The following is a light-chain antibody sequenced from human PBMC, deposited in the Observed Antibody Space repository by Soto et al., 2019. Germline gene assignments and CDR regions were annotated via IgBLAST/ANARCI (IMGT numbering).Light chain of an antibody. CDR3: AAWDDSLNGRV. CDR2: NNH. J-gene: IGLJ3*02. Sequence: QLVLTQPRSASGTPGQRVTISCSGSSSNIGSNTVNWYQQLPGTAPKLLISNNHQRPSGVPDRFSGSKSGTSASLAISGLQSEDEATYYCAAWDDSLNGRVFGGGTKLTVL. CDR1: SSNIGSNT. V-gene: IGLV1-44*01.